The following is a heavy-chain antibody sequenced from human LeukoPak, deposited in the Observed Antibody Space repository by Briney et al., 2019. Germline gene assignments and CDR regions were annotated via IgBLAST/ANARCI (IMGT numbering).Heavy chain of an antibody. Sequence: GASVKVSCKASGYTFTSYDINWVRQATGQGLEWVGWMNPNSGNTGYAQKFQGRVAITRNTSISTAYMELSSLRSEDTAAYYCARLGYCSGGSCYYYYYMDVWGKGTTVTVSS. V-gene: IGHV1-8*03. CDR3: ARLGYCSGGSCYYYYYMDV. CDR1: GYTFTSYD. CDR2: MNPNSGNT. J-gene: IGHJ6*03. D-gene: IGHD2-15*01.